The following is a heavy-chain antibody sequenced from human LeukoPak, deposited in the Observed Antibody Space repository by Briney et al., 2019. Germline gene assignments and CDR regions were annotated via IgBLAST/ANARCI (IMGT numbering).Heavy chain of an antibody. CDR1: GGSISSGGYY. CDR2: IYYSGST. J-gene: IGHJ4*02. CDR3: ARARGYCSSTSCYRLGIYFDY. D-gene: IGHD2-2*01. Sequence: SETLSLTCTVSGGSISSGGYYWSWIRQHPGKGLEWIGYIYYSGSTYYNPSLKSRVTISVDTSKNQFSLKLSSVTAAETAVYYCARARGYCSSTSCYRLGIYFDYWGQGTLVTVSS. V-gene: IGHV4-31*03.